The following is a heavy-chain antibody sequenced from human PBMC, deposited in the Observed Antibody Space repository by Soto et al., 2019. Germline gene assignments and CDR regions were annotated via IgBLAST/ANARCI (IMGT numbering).Heavy chain of an antibody. Sequence: SETLSLTCTVSGGSISSYYWSWIRQPPGKGLEWIGYIYYSGSTNYNPSLKSRVTISVDTSKNQFSLKLSSVTAADTAVYYCARDRYSSSWYSNWFDPWGQGTRVTVS. CDR3: ARDRYSSSWYSNWFDP. D-gene: IGHD6-13*01. J-gene: IGHJ5*02. CDR2: IYYSGST. V-gene: IGHV4-59*01. CDR1: GGSISSYY.